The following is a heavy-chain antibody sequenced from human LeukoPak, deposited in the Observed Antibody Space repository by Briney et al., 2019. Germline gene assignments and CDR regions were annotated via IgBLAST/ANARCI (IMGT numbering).Heavy chain of an antibody. CDR3: ARAPHDYGDLFDY. V-gene: IGHV3-30-3*01. Sequence: GGSLRLSCAASGFTFSSYAMHWVRQAPGKGLEWVAVISYDGSNKYYADSVKGRFTISRGNSKNTLYLQMNSLRAEDTAVYYCARAPHDYGDLFDYWGQGTLVTVSS. D-gene: IGHD4-17*01. CDR1: GFTFSSYA. CDR2: ISYDGSNK. J-gene: IGHJ4*02.